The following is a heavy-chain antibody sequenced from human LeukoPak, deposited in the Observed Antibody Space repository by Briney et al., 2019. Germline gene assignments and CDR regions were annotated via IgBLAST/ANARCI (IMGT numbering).Heavy chain of an antibody. CDR1: GGSISSYY. J-gene: IGHJ3*02. Sequence: SETLSLTCTVSGGSISSYYWSWIRQPAGKGLEWIGRIYTIGSTNYNPSLKSRVTMSVDTSKNQFSLKLSSVTAADTAVYYCASDNYDPGAFDIWGQGTMVTVSS. CDR3: ASDNYDPGAFDI. V-gene: IGHV4-4*07. CDR2: IYTIGST. D-gene: IGHD3-22*01.